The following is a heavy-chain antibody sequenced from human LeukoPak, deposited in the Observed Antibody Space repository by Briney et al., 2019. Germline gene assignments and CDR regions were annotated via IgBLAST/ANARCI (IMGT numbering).Heavy chain of an antibody. Sequence: SSETLSLTCGVSGGSIDITNYWSWVRQAPGKGLEWIGEIAHDGTTNYNPSLRSRVAMSFDRANNQFSLSLKSVTAADTAVYYCTREDRPYCPFAYWGQGVLVTVSS. CDR2: IAHDGTT. D-gene: IGHD1-26*01. CDR3: TREDRPYCPFAY. CDR1: GGSIDITNY. V-gene: IGHV4-4*02. J-gene: IGHJ4*02.